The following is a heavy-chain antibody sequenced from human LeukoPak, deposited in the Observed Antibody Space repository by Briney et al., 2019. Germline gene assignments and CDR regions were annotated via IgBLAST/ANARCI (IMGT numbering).Heavy chain of an antibody. V-gene: IGHV4-59*01. CDR2: IYYTGST. D-gene: IGHD2-21*01. J-gene: IGHJ4*02. Sequence: SETLSLTCTVSGGSISNYYWNWIRQPPGKGLEWIGYIYYTGSTNYNPSLKSRVTISVDTSKNQFSLKLSSVTAADTAVYYCARGLGSFDYWGQGTLVTVSS. CDR1: GGSISNYY. CDR3: ARGLGSFDY.